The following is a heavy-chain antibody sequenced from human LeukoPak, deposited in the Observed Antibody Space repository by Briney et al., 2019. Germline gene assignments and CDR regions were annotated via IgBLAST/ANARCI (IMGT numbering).Heavy chain of an antibody. V-gene: IGHV1-24*01. Sequence: SVKVSCNVSGYTLTELSMHWVRQPPRTALEWMRAFDPEDGETIYAQKFQGRVTMTEDTSTDTAYMELSSLRSEDTAVYYCATDPGGGPAAISEYYYGMDVWGQGTTVTVSS. J-gene: IGHJ6*02. CDR2: FDPEDGET. CDR3: ATDPGGGPAAISEYYYGMDV. D-gene: IGHD2-2*01. CDR1: GYTLTELS.